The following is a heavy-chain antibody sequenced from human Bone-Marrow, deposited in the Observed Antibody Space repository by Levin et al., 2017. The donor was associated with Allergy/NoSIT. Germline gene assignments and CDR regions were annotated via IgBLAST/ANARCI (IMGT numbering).Heavy chain of an antibody. J-gene: IGHJ3*01. Sequence: EASVKVSCKTYGGSLSSYAFTWVRQAPGQGLEWMGGIIPIFDIPNYAQTFQGRVTITADKSTNTAYMELSSLRSEDTDVYYCAKDLSDTSVGLDAFELWGQGTMVTVSS. CDR2: IIPIFDIP. CDR1: GGSLSSYA. V-gene: IGHV1-69*10. CDR3: AKDLSDTSVGLDAFEL. D-gene: IGHD3-22*01.